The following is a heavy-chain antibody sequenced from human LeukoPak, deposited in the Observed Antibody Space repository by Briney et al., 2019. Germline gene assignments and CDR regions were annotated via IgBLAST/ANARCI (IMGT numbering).Heavy chain of an antibody. CDR3: ASYPRSIPTPPFDY. J-gene: IGHJ4*02. V-gene: IGHV1-2*02. Sequence: GASVKVSCKASGYTFTAQYMHWVRQAPGQGLEWMGWINPNNGDTKYAQSFLGRVTMTRDRSTTTAYMELSSLRSDDTAVYFCASYPRSIPTPPFDYWGQGTLVTVSS. CDR1: GYTFTAQY. CDR2: INPNNGDT. D-gene: IGHD2-21*01.